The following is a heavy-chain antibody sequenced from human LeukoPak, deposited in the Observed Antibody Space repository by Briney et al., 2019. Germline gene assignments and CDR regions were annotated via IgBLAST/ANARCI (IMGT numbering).Heavy chain of an antibody. CDR2: ISSSGSTI. Sequence: GGSLRLSCAASGFTLSDYYMSWIRQAPGKGLEWVSYISSSGSTIYYADSVKGRFTISRDNAKNSLYLQMNSLRAEDTAVYYCARDRYYYYYGMDVWGQGTTVTVSS. V-gene: IGHV3-11*01. CDR3: ARDRYYYYYGMDV. CDR1: GFTLSDYY. J-gene: IGHJ6*02.